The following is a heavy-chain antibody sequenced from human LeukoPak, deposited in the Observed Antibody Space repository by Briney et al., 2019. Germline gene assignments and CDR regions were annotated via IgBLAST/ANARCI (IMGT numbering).Heavy chain of an antibody. CDR1: GFTLSENN. CDR3: ARDRSGFYSIDQ. D-gene: IGHD5-12*01. V-gene: IGHV3-30-3*01. J-gene: IGHJ4*02. CDR2: ISNDGNSK. Sequence: GGSLRLSCAASGFTLSENNVHWVRQAPGEGLEWVALISNDGNSKDYADSVKGRFTLSGDNSKTTVYLQMNSLRAEDTAVYYCARDRSGFYSIDQWGQGTLVTVSP.